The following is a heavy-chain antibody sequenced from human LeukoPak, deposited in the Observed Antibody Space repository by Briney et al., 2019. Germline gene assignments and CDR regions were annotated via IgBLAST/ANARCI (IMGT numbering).Heavy chain of an antibody. Sequence: SETLSLTCAVYGGSFSGYYWSWIRQHPGKGLEWIGYIYYSGSTYYNPSLKSRVTISVDTSKNQFSLKLSSVTAADTAVYYCARSYTAMVHIPFDYWGQGTLVTVSS. CDR3: ARSYTAMVHIPFDY. V-gene: IGHV4-31*11. CDR1: GGSFSGYY. J-gene: IGHJ4*02. D-gene: IGHD5-18*01. CDR2: IYYSGST.